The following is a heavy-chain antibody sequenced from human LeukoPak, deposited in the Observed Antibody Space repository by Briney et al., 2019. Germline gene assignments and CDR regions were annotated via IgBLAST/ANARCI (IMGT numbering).Heavy chain of an antibody. CDR1: GGSFSSYY. D-gene: IGHD4-23*01. CDR3: AREVADYGGYYYYHYMDV. Sequence: SETLSLTCAAYGGSFSSYYWSWIRQPAGKGLEWIGRIYTSGSNNYNPSLKSRVTMSVDTSKNQFSLKLSSVTAADTAMYYCAREVADYGGYYYYHYMDVWGKGTTVTISS. J-gene: IGHJ6*03. CDR2: IYTSGSN. V-gene: IGHV4-4*07.